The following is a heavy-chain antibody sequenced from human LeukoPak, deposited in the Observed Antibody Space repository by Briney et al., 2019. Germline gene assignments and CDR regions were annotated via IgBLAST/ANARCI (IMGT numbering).Heavy chain of an antibody. CDR3: ARVLNNYDSSGYYFSY. V-gene: IGHV3-30-3*01. D-gene: IGHD3-22*01. Sequence: GRSLRLSCAASGFTFSYYTMHWVRQAPGKGLEWVAVISYDGSNKYYADSVKGRFTISRDNSKNTLYLQMNSLRAEDTAVYYCARVLNNYDSSGYYFSYWGQGTLVTVSS. CDR1: GFTFSYYT. CDR2: ISYDGSNK. J-gene: IGHJ4*02.